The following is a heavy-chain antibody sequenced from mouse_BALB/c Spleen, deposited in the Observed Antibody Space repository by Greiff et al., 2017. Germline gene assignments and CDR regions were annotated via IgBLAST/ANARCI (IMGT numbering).Heavy chain of an antibody. CDR3: TNSYYFDY. Sequence: QVQLQQPGAELVRPGASVKLSCKASGYTFTSYWINWVKQRPGQGLEWIGNIYPSDSYTNYNQKFKDKATLTVDKSSSTAYMQLSSPTSEDSAVYYCTNSYYFDYWGQGTTLTVSS. CDR1: GYTFTSYW. V-gene: IGHV1-69*02. J-gene: IGHJ2*01. CDR2: IYPSDSYT.